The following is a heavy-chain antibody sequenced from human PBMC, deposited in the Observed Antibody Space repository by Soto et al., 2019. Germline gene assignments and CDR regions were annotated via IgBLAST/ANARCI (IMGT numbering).Heavy chain of an antibody. CDR3: ASGWYRGKFDY. Sequence: QVQLQQWGAGLLKPSETLSLTCAVYGGSFSGYYWSWIRQPPGKGLEWIGEINHSGSTNYNPSLKSRVTISVDTSKNQFSLKLSSVTAADTAVYYCASGWYRGKFDYWGQGTLVTVSS. V-gene: IGHV4-34*01. J-gene: IGHJ4*02. CDR2: INHSGST. D-gene: IGHD6-13*01. CDR1: GGSFSGYY.